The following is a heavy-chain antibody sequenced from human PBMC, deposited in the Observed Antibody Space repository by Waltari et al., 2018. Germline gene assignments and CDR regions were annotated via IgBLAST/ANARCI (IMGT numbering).Heavy chain of an antibody. CDR1: GGSIDSGSYY. CDR3: ARGPLLSKVDY. Sequence: QVQLQESGPGLVKPSQTLSLTCTVSGGSIDSGSYYWCWIRQPAGKGLEWVGRIYTSGSTNYNPSRKSRVTISVDTSKNQFSLNLSSVTAADTAVYYCARGPLLSKVDYWGQGTLVTVSS. J-gene: IGHJ4*02. CDR2: IYTSGST. V-gene: IGHV4-61*02. D-gene: IGHD1-26*01.